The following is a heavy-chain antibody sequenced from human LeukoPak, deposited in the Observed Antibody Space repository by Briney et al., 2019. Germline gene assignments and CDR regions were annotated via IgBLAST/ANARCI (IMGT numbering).Heavy chain of an antibody. V-gene: IGHV1-2*02. CDR1: GYTFTGYY. D-gene: IGHD6-19*01. CDR2: INPNSGGT. CDR3: ARRAETIAVAGTYYYYYMDV. Sequence: GASVKVSCKASGYTFTGYYMHWVRQAPGQGLEWMGWINPNSGGTNYAQKFQGRVTMTRDTSISTAYMELSRLRSDDTAVYYCARRAETIAVAGTYYYYYMDVWGKGTTVTISS. J-gene: IGHJ6*03.